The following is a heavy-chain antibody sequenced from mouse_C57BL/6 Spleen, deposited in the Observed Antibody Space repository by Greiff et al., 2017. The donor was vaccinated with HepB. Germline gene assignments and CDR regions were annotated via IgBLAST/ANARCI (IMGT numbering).Heavy chain of an antibody. CDR2: SSNKANNPAT. J-gene: IGHJ4*01. CDR3: TRRSHAMDY. Sequence: EVQGVESGGGLVQPGGSMKLSCAASGFTFSDAWMDWVRQSTEKGLEWVAESSNKANNPATYYAESVKGWFTISRDDSKSSVYLQMDSLRAEDTGIYYCTRRSHAMDYWGQGTSVTVSS. CDR1: GFTFSDAW. V-gene: IGHV6-6*01.